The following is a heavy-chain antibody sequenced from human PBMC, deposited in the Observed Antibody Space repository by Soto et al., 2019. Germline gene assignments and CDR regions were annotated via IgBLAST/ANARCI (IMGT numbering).Heavy chain of an antibody. J-gene: IGHJ3*02. D-gene: IGHD3-16*01. V-gene: IGHV3-48*03. Sequence: EVQLVESGGGLVQPGGSLRLSCAASGFDFNIAEMNWVRQAPGKGLEWISYISKSSVDIHYADSVKGRFTISRDNAKNSLYLQMNSLRVEDTALYYCAPRKFGSFNIAAFEIWGQGIMVTVSS. CDR3: APRKFGSFNIAAFEI. CDR1: GFDFNIAE. CDR2: ISKSSVDI.